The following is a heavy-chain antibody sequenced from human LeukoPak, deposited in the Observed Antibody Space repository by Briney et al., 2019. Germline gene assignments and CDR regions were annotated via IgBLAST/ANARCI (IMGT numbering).Heavy chain of an antibody. CDR2: NSGSST. CDR1: GFTFSNCG. Sequence: GGSLRLSCAASGFTFSNCGMSWVRQAPGKGLEWVSSNSGSSTYYADSAKGRFTISRDSSKNTVYLQMNSLRAEDTALYYCAKEVSNSDSGDRFDYWGQGTLVTVSS. CDR3: AKEVSNSDSGDRFDY. J-gene: IGHJ4*02. D-gene: IGHD7-27*01. V-gene: IGHV3-23*01.